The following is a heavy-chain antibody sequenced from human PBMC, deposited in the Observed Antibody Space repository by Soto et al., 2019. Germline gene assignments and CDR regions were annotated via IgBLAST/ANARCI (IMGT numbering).Heavy chain of an antibody. CDR1: GGSISSSSYY. D-gene: IGHD3-22*01. Sequence: SETRSLTCTVSGGSISSSSYYWGWIRQPPGKGLEWIGSIYYRGSTYYNPSLKSRVTISVDTSKNQFSLKLSSVTAADTAVYYCARGEDYYDSSGYYMNWFDPWGQGTLVTVSS. J-gene: IGHJ5*02. V-gene: IGHV4-39*01. CDR3: ARGEDYYDSSGYYMNWFDP. CDR2: IYYRGST.